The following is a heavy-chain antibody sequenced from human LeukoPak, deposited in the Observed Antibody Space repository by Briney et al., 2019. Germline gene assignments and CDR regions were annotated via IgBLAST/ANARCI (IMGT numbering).Heavy chain of an antibody. V-gene: IGHV1-2*02. D-gene: IGHD4-23*01. CDR3: ARDNSVEDTAWWFDP. J-gene: IGHJ5*02. Sequence: ASVKVSCKASGYTFTGYYMHWVRQAPGQGLEWMGWINPNSGGTIYAQKFQGRVTMTEDTSTDTAYMELSSLRSEDTAVYYCARDNSVEDTAWWFDPWGQGTLVTVSS. CDR2: INPNSGGT. CDR1: GYTFTGYY.